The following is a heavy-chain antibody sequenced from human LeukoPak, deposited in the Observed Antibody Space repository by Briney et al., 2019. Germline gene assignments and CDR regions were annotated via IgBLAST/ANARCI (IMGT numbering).Heavy chain of an antibody. J-gene: IGHJ3*02. Sequence: APVKVSCKTSGYTFTNFGINWVRQAPGQGLEWMGWISTYNGNTNYAQKLQGRVTITTGTSTSTAYMELRSLRSDDTAVYYCARHRRHRVYYDSSGYYHDGFDIWGQGTMVTVSS. D-gene: IGHD3-22*01. CDR1: GYTFTNFG. CDR3: ARHRRHRVYYDSSGYYHDGFDI. CDR2: ISTYNGNT. V-gene: IGHV1-18*01.